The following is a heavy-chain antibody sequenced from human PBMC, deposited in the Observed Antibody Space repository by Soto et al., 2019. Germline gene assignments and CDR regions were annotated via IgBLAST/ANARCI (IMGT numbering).Heavy chain of an antibody. CDR1: GGTFSSYA. V-gene: IGHV1-69*06. Sequence: QVQLVQSGAEVKKPGSSVKVSCKASGGTFSSYAISWLRQAPGQGLEWMGGSIPIFVTANYAQKFQGRVTITADKSTSTACMELSRLRSEDTAMNYCASNARRQQLGSYSGRLHGGYAFDICGQGTMVTVSS. CDR3: ASNARRQQLGSYSGRLHGGYAFDI. D-gene: IGHD6-13*01. J-gene: IGHJ3*02. CDR2: SIPIFVTA.